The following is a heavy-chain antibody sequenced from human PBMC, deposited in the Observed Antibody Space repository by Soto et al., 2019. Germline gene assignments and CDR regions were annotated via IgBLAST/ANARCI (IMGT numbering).Heavy chain of an antibody. V-gene: IGHV3-21*01. J-gene: IGHJ4*02. Sequence: PGGSLRLSCAVSGFSFSRNSIHWVRQAPGKGLEWVSSISSGSAYIFYADSVKGRFTISRDNAKNSLYLQMNSLRAEDTAVYYCARDTLRGDFDYWGQGTLVTVSS. CDR1: GFSFSRNS. CDR2: ISSGSAYI. CDR3: ARDTLRGDFDY. D-gene: IGHD3-16*01.